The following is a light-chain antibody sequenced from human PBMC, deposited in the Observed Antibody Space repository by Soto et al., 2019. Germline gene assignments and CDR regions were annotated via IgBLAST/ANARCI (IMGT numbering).Light chain of an antibody. V-gene: IGKV2-28*01. CDR2: LGS. J-gene: IGKJ4*01. CDR1: QSLLHSNGYNY. Sequence: DIVMTQSPLSLPVTPGEPASISCRSSQSLLHSNGYNYLDWYLQKPGQSPQLLIYLGSNRASGVPDWFSGSGSGTDFTLKISRVEAEDVGVYYCMQALQTPRLTFGGGTKVEIK. CDR3: MQALQTPRLT.